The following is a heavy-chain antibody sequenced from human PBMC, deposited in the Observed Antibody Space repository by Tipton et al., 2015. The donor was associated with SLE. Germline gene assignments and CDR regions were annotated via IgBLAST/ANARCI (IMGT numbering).Heavy chain of an antibody. V-gene: IGHV4-39*07. J-gene: IGHJ4*02. CDR2: IYYSGST. CDR3: ARVRGGWPDY. D-gene: IGHD6-19*01. Sequence: WGWIRQPPGKGLEWIGSIYYSGSTYYNPSLKSRVTISVDTSKNQFYLKLSSVTAADTAVYYCARVRGGWPDYWGQGTLVTVSS.